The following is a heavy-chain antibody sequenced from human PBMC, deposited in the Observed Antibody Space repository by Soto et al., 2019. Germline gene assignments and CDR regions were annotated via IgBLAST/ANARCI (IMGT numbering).Heavy chain of an antibody. J-gene: IGHJ5*02. CDR2: IYPTVST. CDR1: GDSFSNYY. V-gene: IGHV4-4*07. CDR3: ATGRSEVVPGAMDT. Sequence: SETLSLTCTVSGDSFSNYYCNWVRKSAGKGLEWIGRIYPTVSTTYNPSLKSRLTMSVDTSKNQFSLRLTSMTAADTAVYYCATGRSEVVPGAMDTWGQGTLVTVSS. D-gene: IGHD2-2*01.